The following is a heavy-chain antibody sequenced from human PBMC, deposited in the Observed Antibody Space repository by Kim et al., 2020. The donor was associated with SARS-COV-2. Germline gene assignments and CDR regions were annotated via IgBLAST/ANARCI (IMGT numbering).Heavy chain of an antibody. Sequence: ASGKGRFTIPRDNAKNTLYLQRNSLRAEDTAVYYCARELYLPAAGDVFDPWGQGTLVTVSS. J-gene: IGHJ5*02. D-gene: IGHD2-2*01. CDR3: ARELYLPAAGDVFDP. V-gene: IGHV3-74*01.